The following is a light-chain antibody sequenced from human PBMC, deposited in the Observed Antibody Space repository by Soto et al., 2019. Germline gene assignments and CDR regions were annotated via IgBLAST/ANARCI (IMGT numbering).Light chain of an antibody. CDR1: ESVFGY. Sequence: EVVLAQSPATLSLSAGERATLSCRSSESVFGYLAWYQHKPGQAPRLLISGASRRATGIPDRFSGAGSGTDFTLTISSLQSEDFAVYYCQQYNNWPRWTFGQGTKVDIK. V-gene: IGKV3D-15*01. CDR2: GAS. CDR3: QQYNNWPRWT. J-gene: IGKJ1*01.